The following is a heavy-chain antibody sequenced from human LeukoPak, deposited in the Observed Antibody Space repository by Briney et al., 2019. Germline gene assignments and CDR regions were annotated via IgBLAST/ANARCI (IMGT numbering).Heavy chain of an antibody. D-gene: IGHD6-13*01. J-gene: IGHJ4*02. CDR2: ISSSSSYT. V-gene: IGHV3-11*06. Sequence: GGSLRLSCAAPGFTFSDYYMSWIRQAPGKGLEWVSYISSSSSYTNYADSVKGRFTISRDNAKNSLYLQMNSLGAEDTAVYYCARDPGSWYPDYWGQGTLVTVSS. CDR1: GFTFSDYY. CDR3: ARDPGSWYPDY.